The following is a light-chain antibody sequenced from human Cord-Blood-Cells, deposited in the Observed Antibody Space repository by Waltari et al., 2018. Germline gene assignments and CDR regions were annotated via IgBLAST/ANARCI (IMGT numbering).Light chain of an antibody. CDR3: QQYNNWQT. J-gene: IGKJ2*01. V-gene: IGKV3-15*01. Sequence: EIVMTQSPATLSVSPGERATISCRASQSVSSNLAWYQQKPGQAPRLLIYGASTRATGIPAMFSGSGSGTEFTLTISSLQSEDFAVYYCQQYNNWQTFGQGTKLEIK. CDR2: GAS. CDR1: QSVSSN.